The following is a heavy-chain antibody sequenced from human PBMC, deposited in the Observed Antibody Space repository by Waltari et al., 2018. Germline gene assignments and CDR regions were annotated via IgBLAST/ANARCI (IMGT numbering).Heavy chain of an antibody. J-gene: IGHJ5*02. CDR3: ARAGRYYDFWSGGWFDP. D-gene: IGHD3-3*01. Sequence: QVQLQASGPGLVRPSETLSLTCTVYAGSISSYYWRWIRQPPGKGLEWIGYIYYSGSTNYNPSLKSRVTISVDTSKNQFSLKLSSVTAADTAVYYCARAGRYYDFWSGGWFDPWGQGTLVTVSS. V-gene: IGHV4-59*01. CDR1: AGSISSYY. CDR2: IYYSGST.